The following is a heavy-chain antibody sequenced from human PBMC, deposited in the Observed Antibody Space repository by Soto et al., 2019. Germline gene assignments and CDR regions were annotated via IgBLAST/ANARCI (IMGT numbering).Heavy chain of an antibody. CDR2: ISLYSDGT. J-gene: IGHJ5*02. CDR1: GYTFSNCG. V-gene: IGHV1-18*01. CDR3: ARVVPGAEAWFGP. D-gene: IGHD2-2*01. Sequence: SVKLCCKNSGYTFSNCGISWVRQAPGQPLEWLGWISLYSDGTNYAQKFQGRVSMTTDTSTTTAYMELRSLRSDDTAVYYCARVVPGAEAWFGPWGQGTLVTVSS.